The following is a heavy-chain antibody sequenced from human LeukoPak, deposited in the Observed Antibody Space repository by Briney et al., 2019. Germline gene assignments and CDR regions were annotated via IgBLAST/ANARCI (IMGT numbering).Heavy chain of an antibody. D-gene: IGHD2-2*03. CDR2: IYTSGST. Sequence: SETLSLTCTVSGGSISSYYWSWIRQPAGKGLEWIGRIYTSGSTSYNPSLKSRVTMSVDTSKNQFSLKLSSVTAADTAVYYCASGYCSSTSCYLNYWGQGTLVTVSS. CDR3: ASGYCSSTSCYLNY. CDR1: GGSISSYY. J-gene: IGHJ4*02. V-gene: IGHV4-4*07.